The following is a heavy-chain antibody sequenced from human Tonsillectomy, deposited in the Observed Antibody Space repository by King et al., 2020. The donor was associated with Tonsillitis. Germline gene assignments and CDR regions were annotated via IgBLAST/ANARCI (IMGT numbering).Heavy chain of an antibody. CDR3: AKVAGAFDI. Sequence: VQLVESGGGLVQPGGSLRLSCAASGFTFSSYAMSWVRQAPGKGLEWVSVIYSGGSSTYYADSVKGRFTISRDNSKNTLYLQMNSLRAADTAVYYCAKVAGAFDIWGQGTMVTVSS. J-gene: IGHJ3*02. CDR1: GFTFSSYA. CDR2: IYSGGSST. V-gene: IGHV3-23*03. D-gene: IGHD6-25*01.